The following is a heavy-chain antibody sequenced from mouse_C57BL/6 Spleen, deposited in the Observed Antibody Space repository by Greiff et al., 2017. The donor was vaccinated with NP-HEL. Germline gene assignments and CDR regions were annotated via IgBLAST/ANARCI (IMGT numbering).Heavy chain of an antibody. J-gene: IGHJ2*01. CDR1: GFTFSSYA. CDR2: ISDGGSYT. Sequence: EVQLVESGGGLVKPGGSLKLSCAASGFTFSSYAMSWVRQTPEKRLEWVATISDGGSYTYYPDNVKGRFTISRDNAKNNLYLQMSHLKSEDTAMYYCARGDYHFDYWGQGTTLTVSS. V-gene: IGHV5-4*01. CDR3: ARGDYHFDY. D-gene: IGHD5-5*01.